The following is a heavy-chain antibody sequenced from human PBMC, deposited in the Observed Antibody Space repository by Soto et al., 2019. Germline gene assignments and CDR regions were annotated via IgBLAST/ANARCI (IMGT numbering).Heavy chain of an antibody. CDR1: GGSISSGGYY. CDR3: ARDTGGSSSSGGAFYYYGMDV. CDR2: IYYSGST. V-gene: IGHV4-31*03. J-gene: IGHJ6*02. Sequence: QVQLQESGPGLVKPSQTLSLTCTVSGGSISSGGYYWSWIRQHPGKGLEWIGYIYYSGSTYYNPSLKSRVTISVDTSKNQFSLKLSSVTAADTAVYYCARDTGGSSSSGGAFYYYGMDVWCQGTTVTVSS. D-gene: IGHD6-6*01.